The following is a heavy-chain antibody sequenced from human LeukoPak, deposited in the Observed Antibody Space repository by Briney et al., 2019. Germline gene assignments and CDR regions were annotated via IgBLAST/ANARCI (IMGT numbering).Heavy chain of an antibody. V-gene: IGHV1-18*01. CDR1: GYTFTSYG. CDR3: ARVSECSSGWYFAYYYYGMDV. J-gene: IGHJ6*02. D-gene: IGHD6-19*01. CDR2: ISAYNGNT. Sequence: ASVKVSCKASGYTFTSYGISWVRQAPGQGLEWMGWISAYNGNTNYAQKLQGRVTMTTDTSTSTAYMELGSLRSDDTAVYYCARVSECSSGWYFAYYYYGMDVWGQGTTVTVSS.